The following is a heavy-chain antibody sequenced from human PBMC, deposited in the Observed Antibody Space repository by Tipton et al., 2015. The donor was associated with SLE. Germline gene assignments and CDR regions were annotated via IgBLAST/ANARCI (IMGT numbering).Heavy chain of an antibody. CDR2: FYYVGST. CDR1: GDSIGTYY. J-gene: IGHJ4*02. Sequence: TLSLTCTVSGDSIGTYYWNWIRQSPGKGLEWIGNFYYVGSTNYNPSLKGRVTISVATSKNQFSLRLISVTAADTAVYYCARSVLAYRSGAFDFWGQGTLVTVSS. D-gene: IGHD2-15*01. V-gene: IGHV4-59*08. CDR3: ARSVLAYRSGAFDF.